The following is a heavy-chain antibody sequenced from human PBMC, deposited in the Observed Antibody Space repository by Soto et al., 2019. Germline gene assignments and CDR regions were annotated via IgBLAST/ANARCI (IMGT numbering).Heavy chain of an antibody. CDR2: IIPIFGTA. CDR3: AREYGSRYFDY. D-gene: IGHD2-8*01. J-gene: IGHJ4*02. Sequence: SVEVSCKASGGTFSSYAISWVRQAPGQGLEWMGGIIPIFGTANYAQKFRGRVTITADESTSTAYMELSSLRSEDTAVYYCAREYGSRYFDYWGQGTLVTVSS. V-gene: IGHV1-69*13. CDR1: GGTFSSYA.